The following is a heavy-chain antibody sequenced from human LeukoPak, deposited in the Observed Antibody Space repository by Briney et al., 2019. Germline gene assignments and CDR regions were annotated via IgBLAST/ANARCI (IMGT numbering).Heavy chain of an antibody. CDR1: GGTFSSYA. V-gene: IGHV1-69*04. CDR3: ARGSSSDDYYYYYGMDV. Sequence: SVKVSCKASGGTFSSYAISWVRQAPGQGLEWMGRIIPILGIANYAQKFQGRVTITADKSTSTAYMELSSLRSEDTAVYYCARGSSSDDYYYYYGMDVWGQGTTVTVSS. J-gene: IGHJ6*02. D-gene: IGHD6-13*01. CDR2: IIPILGIA.